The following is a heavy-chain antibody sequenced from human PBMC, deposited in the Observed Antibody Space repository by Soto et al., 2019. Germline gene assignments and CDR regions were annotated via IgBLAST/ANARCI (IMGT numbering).Heavy chain of an antibody. CDR2: ITASGDAT. CDR1: GFTFSSYA. D-gene: IGHD2-15*01. V-gene: IGHV3-23*01. Sequence: EVQLLESGGGLEQPGGSLRLSCAASGFTFSSYAMTWVRQAPGKGLECVSVITASGDATAYADSVKGRFTMSRDNSKNTLFLQMNSLRVEDTAVYHCAKGTLRWCSGGTCYPFDSWGQGTLVTVSS. CDR3: AKGTLRWCSGGTCYPFDS. J-gene: IGHJ4*02.